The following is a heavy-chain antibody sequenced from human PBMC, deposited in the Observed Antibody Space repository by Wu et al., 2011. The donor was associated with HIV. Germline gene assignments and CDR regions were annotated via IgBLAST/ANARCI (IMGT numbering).Heavy chain of an antibody. D-gene: IGHD4-23*01. J-gene: IGHJ4*02. CDR1: GGTFSSYA. CDR2: FGTA. CDR3: VRDLGGNEEY. V-gene: IGHV1-69*14. Sequence: QVQLVQSGAEVKKPGSSVKVSCKASGGTFSSYAIFGTANYAQMFQGRVTITADKSTMTAYLELSGLTSEDTAVYYCVRDLGGNEEYWGQGTLVTVSS.